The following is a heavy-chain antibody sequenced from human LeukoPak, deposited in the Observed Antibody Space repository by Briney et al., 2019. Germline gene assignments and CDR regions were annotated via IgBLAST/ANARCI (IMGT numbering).Heavy chain of an antibody. CDR2: IYYSGST. Sequence: SETLSLTCTVSGGSISSYYWSWIRQPPGKGLEWIGYIYYSGSTNYNPSLKSRVTVSVDTSKNQFSLKLSSVAAADTAVYYCAGARGRAGNYYGSGSYYSFDYWGQGTLVTVSS. CDR3: AGARGRAGNYYGSGSYYSFDY. CDR1: GGSISSYY. J-gene: IGHJ4*02. V-gene: IGHV4-59*01. D-gene: IGHD3-10*01.